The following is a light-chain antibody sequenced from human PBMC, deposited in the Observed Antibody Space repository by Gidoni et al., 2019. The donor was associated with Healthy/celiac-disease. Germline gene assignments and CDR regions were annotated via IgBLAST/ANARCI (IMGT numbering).Light chain of an antibody. CDR2: AAS. CDR1: QSISSY. CDR3: QQSYSTPRT. J-gene: IGKJ1*01. V-gene: IGKV1-39*01. Sequence: IQMTQSPSSLSASVGDRVTITCRASQSISSYLTWYQQKPGKAPKLLIYAASSLQSGVPSRFSGSGYGTDFTLTISSLQPEDFATYYCQQSYSTPRTFXXXTKVEIK.